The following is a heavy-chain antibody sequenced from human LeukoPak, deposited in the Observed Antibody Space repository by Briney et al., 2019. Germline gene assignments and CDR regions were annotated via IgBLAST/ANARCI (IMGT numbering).Heavy chain of an antibody. Sequence: ASVKVSCKASGYTFSIYGFSWVRQAPGQGLEWMGWISVYNGNTNYAQKFQGRVTMTTDTSTSTAHMELRSLRSDDTAVYYCASKEGYWGQGTLVTVSS. CDR3: ASKEGY. J-gene: IGHJ4*02. V-gene: IGHV1-18*01. CDR2: ISVYNGNT. CDR1: GYTFSIYG.